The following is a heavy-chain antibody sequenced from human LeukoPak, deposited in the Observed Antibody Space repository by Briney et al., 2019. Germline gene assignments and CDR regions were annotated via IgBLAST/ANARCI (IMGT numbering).Heavy chain of an antibody. J-gene: IGHJ5*02. CDR3: ARGGTYYGSGSYYWFDP. CDR1: GFTFSDYY. D-gene: IGHD3-10*01. V-gene: IGHV3-11*06. CDR2: ISSSSSYT. Sequence: GGSLRLSCAASGFTFSDYYMSWIRQAPGKGLEWVSYISSSSSYTNYADSVKGRFTISRDNAKNSLYLQMNSLRAEDTAVYYCARGGTYYGSGSYYWFDPWGQGTLVTVPS.